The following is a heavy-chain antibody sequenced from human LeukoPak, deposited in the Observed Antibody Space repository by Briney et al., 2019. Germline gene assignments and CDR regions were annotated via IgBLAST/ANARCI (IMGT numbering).Heavy chain of an antibody. D-gene: IGHD3-9*01. Sequence: PGGSLRLSCAASGFTFSSYGMSWVRQAPGKGLEWVSAISGSGGSTYYADSVKGRFTISRDNSKNTLYLQMNSLRAEDTAVYYCAKLDRYDILTGYPYPAFDYWGQGTLVTVSS. CDR1: GFTFSSYG. CDR2: ISGSGGST. V-gene: IGHV3-23*01. CDR3: AKLDRYDILTGYPYPAFDY. J-gene: IGHJ4*02.